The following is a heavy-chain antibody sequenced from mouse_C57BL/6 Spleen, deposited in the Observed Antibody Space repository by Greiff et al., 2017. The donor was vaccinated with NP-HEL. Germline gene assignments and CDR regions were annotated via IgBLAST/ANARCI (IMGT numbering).Heavy chain of an antibody. CDR3: ASPRTTVVATDYAMDY. V-gene: IGHV5-17*01. D-gene: IGHD1-1*01. CDR2: ISSGSSTI. Sequence: DVMLVESGGGLVKPGGSLKLSCAASGFTFSDYGMHWVRQAPEKGLEWVAYISSGSSTIYYADTVKGRFPISRDNAKNTLFLQRTSLRSEDTAMYYCASPRTTVVATDYAMDYWGQGTSVTVSS. CDR1: GFTFSDYG. J-gene: IGHJ4*01.